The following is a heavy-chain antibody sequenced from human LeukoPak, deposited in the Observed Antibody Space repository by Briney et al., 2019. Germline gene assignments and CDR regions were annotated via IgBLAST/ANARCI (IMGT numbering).Heavy chain of an antibody. Sequence: ESGPALVKPTQTLTLTCTFFGFSLSTNGMCVSRIRQPPGKALEWLARIDWDDDKYYSTSLKTRLTISKDTSKNQVVLTMTNMDPVDTATYYCARVSRGNYGMYYFDYWGQGILVTVSS. CDR1: GFSLSTNGMC. CDR2: IDWDDDK. CDR3: ARVSRGNYGMYYFDY. J-gene: IGHJ4*02. D-gene: IGHD4-11*01. V-gene: IGHV2-70*11.